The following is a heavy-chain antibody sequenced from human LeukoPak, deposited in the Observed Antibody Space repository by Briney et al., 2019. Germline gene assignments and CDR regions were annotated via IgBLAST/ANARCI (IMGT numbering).Heavy chain of an antibody. Sequence: ASVKVSCKTSGYSFTDYYMHWVRQAPGQGLEWMGWINPNSGGTNYAQKFQGRVTMTRDTSISTAYMELSRLRSDDTAVYYCARDREGATTDWGQGTLVTVSS. CDR1: GYSFTDYY. CDR2: INPNSGGT. CDR3: ARDREGATTD. J-gene: IGHJ4*02. D-gene: IGHD1-26*01. V-gene: IGHV1-2*02.